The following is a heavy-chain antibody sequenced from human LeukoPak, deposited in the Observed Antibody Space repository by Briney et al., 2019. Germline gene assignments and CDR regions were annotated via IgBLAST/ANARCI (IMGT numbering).Heavy chain of an antibody. CDR3: AARPGDLAVPFDY. Sequence: GGSLRLSCGASGCTFSTHAMTWVRPALGEGLEYVSLIIVSGDITYYAPSLKNRFTISRDNSKNTLYLQMHSLRAEDTAVYYCAARPGDLAVPFDYWDQGTLVTVSS. V-gene: IGHV3-23*01. D-gene: IGHD3-10*01. CDR2: IIVSGDIT. CDR1: GCTFSTHA. J-gene: IGHJ4*02.